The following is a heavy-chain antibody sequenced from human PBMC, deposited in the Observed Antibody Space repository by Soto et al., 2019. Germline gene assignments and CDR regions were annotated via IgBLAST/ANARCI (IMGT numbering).Heavy chain of an antibody. J-gene: IGHJ4*02. Sequence: QVQLVQSGAEVKKPGASVKVSCKASGYTFTIYGISWVRQAPGQGLEWMGWISGYNGNTNYAQNLQDRVTLTTDASTSSVSRELRSLRSDDTAVYYCARVDYYDSSGYYGYWGQGTLINVSS. CDR3: ARVDYYDSSGYYGY. CDR2: ISGYNGNT. CDR1: GYTFTIYG. V-gene: IGHV1-18*04. D-gene: IGHD3-22*01.